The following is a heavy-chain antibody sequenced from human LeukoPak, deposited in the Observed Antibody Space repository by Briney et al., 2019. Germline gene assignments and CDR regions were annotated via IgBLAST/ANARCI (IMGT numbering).Heavy chain of an antibody. CDR3: ARAIYYYDSSGPSRIIDY. D-gene: IGHD3-22*01. CDR2: MNPNSGNT. J-gene: IGHJ4*02. Sequence: ASVKVSCKASGYTFTSYDINWVRQATGQGLEWMGWMNPNSGNTGYALKFQGRVTMTRNTSISTAYMELSSLRSEDTAVYYCARAIYYYDSSGPSRIIDYWGQGTLVTVSS. V-gene: IGHV1-8*01. CDR1: GYTFTSYD.